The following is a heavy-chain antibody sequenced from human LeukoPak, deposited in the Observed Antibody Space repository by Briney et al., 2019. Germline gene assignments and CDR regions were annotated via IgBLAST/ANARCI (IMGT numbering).Heavy chain of an antibody. V-gene: IGHV4-38-2*01. CDR1: GYSISSGYY. J-gene: IGHJ5*02. D-gene: IGHD2-2*01. CDR3: ARLGYCSSTSCFP. CDR2: IYHSRST. Sequence: PSETLSLTCAVSGYSISSGYYWGWIRQPPREGLVWIGSIYHSRSTYYNPSLKSRVTISVDTSKNQFSLKLSSVTAADTAVYYCARLGYCSSTSCFPWGQGTLVTVSS.